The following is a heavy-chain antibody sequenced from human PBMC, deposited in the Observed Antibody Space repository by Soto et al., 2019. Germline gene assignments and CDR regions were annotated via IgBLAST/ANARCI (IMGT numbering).Heavy chain of an antibody. CDR1: GFTVSSNY. CDR3: ARVQSPYISGLYYYYMDV. V-gene: IGHV3-53*04. D-gene: IGHD6-19*01. CDR2: IYSGGST. Sequence: GGSLRLSCAASGFTVSSNYMSWVRQAPGKGLEWVSVIYSGGSTYYADSVKGRFTISRHNSKNTLYLQMNSLRAEDTAVYYCARVQSPYISGLYYYYMDVWGKGTTVTVSS. J-gene: IGHJ6*03.